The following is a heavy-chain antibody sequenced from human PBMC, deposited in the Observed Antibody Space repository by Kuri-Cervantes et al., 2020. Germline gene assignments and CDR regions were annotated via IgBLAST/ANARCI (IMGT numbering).Heavy chain of an antibody. V-gene: IGHV1-58*02. J-gene: IGHJ4*02. Sequence: SVKVSCKASGGTFSSYAISWVRQAPGQRLEWIGWIVVGSGNTNYAQKFQERVTITRDMSTSTAYMELSSLRSEDTAVYYCAAESVYSGSRAAVDWGQGTLVTVSS. CDR1: GGTFSSYA. CDR2: IVVGSGNT. D-gene: IGHD1-26*01. CDR3: AAESVYSGSRAAVD.